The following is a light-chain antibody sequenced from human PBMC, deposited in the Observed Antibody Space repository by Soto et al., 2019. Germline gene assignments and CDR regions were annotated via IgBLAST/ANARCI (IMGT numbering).Light chain of an antibody. CDR2: DAS. CDR3: QQRSNWT. Sequence: EIVLTQSPATLSLSPGERATLSCRASQSVSSYLAWYQHKPGQAPRLLIYDASNRAPGIPAKVSGSGAGADFTLTLSSLEPEDFAVYYCQQRSNWTFGQGTKVEIK. CDR1: QSVSSY. J-gene: IGKJ1*01. V-gene: IGKV3-11*01.